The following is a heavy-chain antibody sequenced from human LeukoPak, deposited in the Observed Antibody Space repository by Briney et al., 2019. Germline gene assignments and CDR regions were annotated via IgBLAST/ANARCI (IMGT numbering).Heavy chain of an antibody. CDR2: INERGTDS. D-gene: IGHD1-1*01. V-gene: IGHV3-74*03. Sequence: PGGSLRLSCTASGFTFSGHWIHWVRQPPGMGLVWVSRINERGTDSTYAESVKGRFTISRDNAKNTVYLQMNSLRAEDTAVYYCVRDETLWTIDWWGQGTLVSVSS. CDR1: GFTFSGHW. CDR3: VRDETLWTIDW. J-gene: IGHJ4*02.